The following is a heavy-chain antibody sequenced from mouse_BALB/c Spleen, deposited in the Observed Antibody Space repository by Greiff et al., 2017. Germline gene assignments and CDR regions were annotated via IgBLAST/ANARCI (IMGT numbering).Heavy chain of an antibody. CDR3: ARVLYYGSPYYFDY. J-gene: IGHJ2*01. CDR1: GFSLTSYG. CDR2: IWGDGST. Sequence: VQLQESGPGLVQPSQSLSITCTVSGFSLTSYGVHWVRQSPGKGLEWLGMIWGDGSTDYNSALKSRLSISKDNSKSQVFLKMNSLQTDDTARYYCARVLYYGSPYYFDYWGQGTTLTVSS. V-gene: IGHV2-6-7*01. D-gene: IGHD1-1*01.